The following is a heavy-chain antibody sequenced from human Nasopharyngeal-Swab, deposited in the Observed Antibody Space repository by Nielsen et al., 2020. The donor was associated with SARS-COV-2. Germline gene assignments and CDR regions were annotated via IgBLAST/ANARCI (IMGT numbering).Heavy chain of an antibody. Sequence: WIRQPPGKGLEWIGSIYYSGSTNYNPSLKSRVTISVDTSKNQFSLKLSSVTAADTAVYYCARRVYCSGGSCYNDYYYYYGMDVWGQGTTVTVSS. D-gene: IGHD2-15*01. V-gene: IGHV4-39*07. J-gene: IGHJ6*02. CDR2: IYYSGST. CDR3: ARRVYCSGGSCYNDYYYYYGMDV.